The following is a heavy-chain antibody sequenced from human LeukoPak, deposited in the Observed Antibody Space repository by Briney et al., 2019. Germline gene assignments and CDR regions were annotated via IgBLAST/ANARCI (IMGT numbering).Heavy chain of an antibody. V-gene: IGHV4-59*01. J-gene: IGHJ4*02. Sequence: PSETLSLTCTVSGGSISSYYWSWIRQPPGKGLEWIGSLYNTGSTNYNPSLKSRVTISVDTSKNQFSLKRSSVTAADTAVYYCASRYYDILTRYYDRDYWGQGTLATVSS. D-gene: IGHD3-9*01. CDR3: ASRYYDILTRYYDRDY. CDR1: GGSISSYY. CDR2: LYNTGST.